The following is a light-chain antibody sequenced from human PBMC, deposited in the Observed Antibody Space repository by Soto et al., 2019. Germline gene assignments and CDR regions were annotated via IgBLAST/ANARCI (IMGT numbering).Light chain of an antibody. CDR3: ATWDGSLRGGV. CDR1: SSNIGNNY. Sequence: QSVLTQPPSVSAAPGQQVTISCSGSSSNIGNNYVSWYQQLPGTAPKLLIYDNNKRPSGIPDRFSGSKSGTSATLDITGLQTGDEADYYCATWDGSLRGGVFGGGTKLTVL. J-gene: IGLJ2*01. CDR2: DNN. V-gene: IGLV1-51*01.